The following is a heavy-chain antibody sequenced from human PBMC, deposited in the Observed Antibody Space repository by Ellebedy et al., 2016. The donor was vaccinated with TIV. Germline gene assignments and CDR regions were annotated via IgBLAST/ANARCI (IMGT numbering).Heavy chain of an antibody. CDR2: IWYDGSNK. J-gene: IGHJ6*02. D-gene: IGHD2-15*01. CDR3: ARDGYCSGGSCYPRNYYYYGMDV. V-gene: IGHV3-33*01. Sequence: GESLKISXAASGFTFSSYGMHWVRQAPGKGLEWVAVIWYDGSNKYYADSVKGRFTISRDNSKNTLYLQMNSLRAEDTAVYYCARDGYCSGGSCYPRNYYYYGMDVWGQGTTVTVSS. CDR1: GFTFSSYG.